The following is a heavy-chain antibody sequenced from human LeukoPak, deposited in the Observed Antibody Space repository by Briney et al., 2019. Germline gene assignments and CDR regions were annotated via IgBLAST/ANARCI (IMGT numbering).Heavy chain of an antibody. V-gene: IGHV3-72*01. D-gene: IGHD2-21*01. CDR1: GFTFSDHY. J-gene: IGHJ4*02. Sequence: GGSLRLSCAASGFTFSDHYMDWLRQAPGKGLEWVGRIRSKVNDYTAEYAASVKGRSTMSRDDSKNSLYLQMNTLITEDTAVYYCAREYSAGLDYWGQGTLVTVSS. CDR2: IRSKVNDYTA. CDR3: AREYSAGLDY.